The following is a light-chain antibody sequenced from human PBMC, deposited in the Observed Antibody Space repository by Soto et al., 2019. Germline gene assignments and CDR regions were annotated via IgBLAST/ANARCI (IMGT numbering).Light chain of an antibody. V-gene: IGKV3-20*01. Sequence: EIVLTQSPGTLSLSPGERATLSCRASQSVSSSYLAWYQQKPGQAPRLLIYGASSRATGIPDRFSGSGSETDVTLTISSLEPEDFAVYYCQQYGSSPPYTFGQGTKLEIK. CDR1: QSVSSSY. J-gene: IGKJ2*01. CDR2: GAS. CDR3: QQYGSSPPYT.